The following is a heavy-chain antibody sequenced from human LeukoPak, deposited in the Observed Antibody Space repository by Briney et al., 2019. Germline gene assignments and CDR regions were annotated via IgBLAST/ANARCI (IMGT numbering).Heavy chain of an antibody. CDR3: VKTGSGWFGDY. J-gene: IGHJ4*02. CDR2: IRYDGIDK. D-gene: IGHD6-13*01. Sequence: AGSLRLSCAASGFSFSSYAMYWVRQAPGKGLEWVALIRYDGIDKYYVDSVKGRFTISRDNSKNMLYLQMNSLRTEDTAVYYCVKTGSGWFGDYWGQGARVTVSS. V-gene: IGHV3-30*02. CDR1: GFSFSSYA.